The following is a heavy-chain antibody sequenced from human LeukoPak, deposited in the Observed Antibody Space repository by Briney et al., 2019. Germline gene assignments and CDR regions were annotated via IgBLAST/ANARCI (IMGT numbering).Heavy chain of an antibody. V-gene: IGHV1-2*02. CDR3: ARDLRRGSSGWYWGDWFDP. CDR2: INPNSGGT. D-gene: IGHD6-19*01. CDR1: GYTFTGYY. Sequence: ASVTVSCKASGYTFTGYYMHWVRQAPGQGLEWMGWINPNSGGTNYAQKFQGRVTMTRDTSISTAYMELSRLRSDDTAVYYCARDLRRGSSGWYWGDWFDPWGQGTLVTVSS. J-gene: IGHJ5*02.